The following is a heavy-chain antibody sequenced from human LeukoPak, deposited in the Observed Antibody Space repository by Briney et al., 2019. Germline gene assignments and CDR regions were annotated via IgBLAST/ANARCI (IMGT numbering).Heavy chain of an antibody. CDR3: ARSMFNPGWYVDYFDY. D-gene: IGHD6-19*01. J-gene: IGHJ4*02. Sequence: GGSLRLTCAASGFTFTSSWMSWVHQAPGKGLEWVANINPDGSQGFYVDSVKGRFTISRDNTKKSLYVQMSSLRAEDTAVYYCARSMFNPGWYVDYFDYWGQGTLGTVSS. CDR2: INPDGSQG. CDR1: GFTFTSSW. V-gene: IGHV3-7*01.